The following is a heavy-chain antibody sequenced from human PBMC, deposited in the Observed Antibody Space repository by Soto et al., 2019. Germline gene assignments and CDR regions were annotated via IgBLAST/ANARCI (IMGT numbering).Heavy chain of an antibody. Sequence: QVQLVQSGAEVKKPGASVKVSCKASGYTFTSYYMHWVRQAPGQGLEWMGIINPSGGSTSYAQKFQGRVNLTRDTAKNTVYMELSSLRSEDTAVYYCARYCSGGSCYDAFDIWGQGTMVTVSS. CDR2: INPSGGST. CDR3: ARYCSGGSCYDAFDI. D-gene: IGHD2-15*01. CDR1: GYTFTSYY. V-gene: IGHV1-46*01. J-gene: IGHJ3*02.